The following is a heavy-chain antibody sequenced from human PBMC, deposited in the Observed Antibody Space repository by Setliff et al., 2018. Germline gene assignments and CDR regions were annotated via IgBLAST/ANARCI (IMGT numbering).Heavy chain of an antibody. CDR2: IYYSGST. CDR1: GGSISRYY. Sequence: SETLSLTCTISGGSISRYYWSWIRQPPGKGLEWIGYIYYSGSTSYNPSLKSRVTLFVDTSKDQFSLRLTSMTAADTAVYYCARQVEMATIAFDVWGQGTMVTVSS. D-gene: IGHD5-12*01. CDR3: ARQVEMATIAFDV. J-gene: IGHJ3*01. V-gene: IGHV4-59*08.